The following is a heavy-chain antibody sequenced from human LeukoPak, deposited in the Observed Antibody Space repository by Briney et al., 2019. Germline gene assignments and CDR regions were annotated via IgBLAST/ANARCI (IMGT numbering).Heavy chain of an antibody. Sequence: GGSLRLSCAASGFTFSSYAMSWVRQAPGKGLEWVSVIRGSGGSTYYGDSVKGRFTISRDNSKNTLSLQMNSLRAEDTAVYYCARGVDYYENSGTIDYWGQGTLVTVSS. J-gene: IGHJ4*02. CDR3: ARGVDYYENSGTIDY. CDR1: GFTFSSYA. CDR2: IRGSGGST. V-gene: IGHV3-23*01. D-gene: IGHD3-22*01.